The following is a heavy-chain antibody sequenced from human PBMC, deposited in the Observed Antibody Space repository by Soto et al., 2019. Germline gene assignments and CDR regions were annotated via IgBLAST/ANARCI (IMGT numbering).Heavy chain of an antibody. CDR3: ARGDLSPYYYDSSCHQSAFDI. V-gene: IGHV4-38-2*01. CDR2: IYHSGST. CDR1: GYSISSGYY. D-gene: IGHD3-22*01. J-gene: IGHJ3*02. Sequence: PSETLSLTCAVSGYSISSGYYWSWIRQPPGKGLEWIGSIYHSGSTYYNPSLKSRVTISVDTSKNQFSLQLSSVTAADTAVYYGARGDLSPYYYDSSCHQSAFDIWGQRTMVTVSS.